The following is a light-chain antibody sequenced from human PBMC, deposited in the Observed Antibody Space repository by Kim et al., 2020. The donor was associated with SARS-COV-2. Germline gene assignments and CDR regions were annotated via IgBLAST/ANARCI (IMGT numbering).Light chain of an antibody. Sequence: APGKTARITCGGNNIGSKSVHWSQQKPGQAPVLVIYYDSDRPSGIPERFSGSNSGNTATLTISRVEAGDEADYYCQVWDSSSDHVVFGGGTQLTVL. J-gene: IGLJ2*01. CDR1: NIGSKS. CDR2: YDS. CDR3: QVWDSSSDHVV. V-gene: IGLV3-21*04.